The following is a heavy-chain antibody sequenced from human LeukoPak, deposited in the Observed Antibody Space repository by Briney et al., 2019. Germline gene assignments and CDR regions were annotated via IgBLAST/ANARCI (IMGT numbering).Heavy chain of an antibody. CDR2: IHSSGST. J-gene: IGHJ4*02. D-gene: IGHD6-6*01. CDR3: AREGRRALPGY. Sequence: SETLSLTCAVSGGSISSNYWNWIRQAAGKGLEWIGRIHSSGSTNYNPSLKSRVTMSVDTSKNQFSLNLSSVTAADTAVYYCAREGRRALPGYWGQGTLVTVSS. V-gene: IGHV4-4*07. CDR1: GGSISSNY.